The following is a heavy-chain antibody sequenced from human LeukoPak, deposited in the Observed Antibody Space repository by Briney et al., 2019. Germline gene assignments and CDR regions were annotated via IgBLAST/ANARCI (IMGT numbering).Heavy chain of an antibody. D-gene: IGHD6-19*01. V-gene: IGHV3-30-3*01. CDR1: GFTFSSYA. CDR3: ASPAGRIAVAGTGIQASY. Sequence: AGGSLRLSCAASGFTFSSYAMHWVRQAPGKGLEWVAVISYDGSNKYYADSVKGRFTISRDNSKNTLYPQMNSLRAEDTAVYYCASPAGRIAVAGTGIQASYWGQGTLVTVSS. CDR2: ISYDGSNK. J-gene: IGHJ4*02.